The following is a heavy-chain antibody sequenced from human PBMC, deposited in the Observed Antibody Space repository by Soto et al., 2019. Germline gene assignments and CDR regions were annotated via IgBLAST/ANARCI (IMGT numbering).Heavy chain of an antibody. J-gene: IGHJ3*02. CDR3: APLVHCSGGSCHYDAFDI. D-gene: IGHD2-15*01. V-gene: IGHV3-23*01. CDR1: GFSFGNYM. CDR2: IRDGGEST. Sequence: EVQLLESGGGLVQPGESLRLSCAFSGFSFGNYMMTWVRQAPGKGLEWVSTIRDGGESTYYADSVKGRFTISRDNSKNTLYLQMDSLGVEDTAVYYRAPLVHCSGGSCHYDAFDIRGQGTMVTVSS.